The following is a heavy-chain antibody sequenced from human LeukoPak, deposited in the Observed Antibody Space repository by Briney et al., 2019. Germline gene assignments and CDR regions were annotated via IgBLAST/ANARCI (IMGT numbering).Heavy chain of an antibody. J-gene: IGHJ5*02. V-gene: IGHV4-34*01. CDR2: VNLDGDT. CDR3: ARAGWNGGGGFDP. Sequence: PSETLSLTCAVYNGSFSGYYWSWIRQSPGKGLEWIGEVNLDGDTNYNPSLRSRVTISIDTSKNHFSLNLRSVTAADTAVYNCARAGWNGGGGFDPWGQGTLVTVSS. D-gene: IGHD3-16*01. CDR1: NGSFSGYY.